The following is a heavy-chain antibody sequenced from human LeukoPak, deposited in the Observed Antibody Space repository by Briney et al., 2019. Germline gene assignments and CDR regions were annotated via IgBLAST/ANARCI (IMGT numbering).Heavy chain of an antibody. CDR1: GGSISSGGYY. V-gene: IGHV4-31*03. J-gene: IGHJ2*01. CDR3: ARDAYCGGDCYRYFGL. CDR2: IYYSGST. Sequence: SETLSLTCTVSGGSISSGGYYWSWIRQHPGKGLEWIGYIYYSGSTYYNPSLKSRVTISVDTSKNQFSLKLSSVTAADTAVYYCARDAYCGGDCYRYFGLWGRGTLVTVSS. D-gene: IGHD2-21*02.